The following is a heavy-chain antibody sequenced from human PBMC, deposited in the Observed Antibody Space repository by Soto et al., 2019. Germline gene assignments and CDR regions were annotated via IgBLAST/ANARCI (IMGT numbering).Heavy chain of an antibody. D-gene: IGHD3-10*01. Sequence: ASVKVSCKASGYTFTYYGIIWVRQAPGQGLEWMGWISAYNGNTNYAQKLQGRVTMTTDTSTTTAYMELRSLRSDDTAVYYCARDPLRGYYYAMDVWGPGTTVTVSS. CDR1: GYTFTYYG. J-gene: IGHJ6*02. V-gene: IGHV1-18*01. CDR3: ARDPLRGYYYAMDV. CDR2: ISAYNGNT.